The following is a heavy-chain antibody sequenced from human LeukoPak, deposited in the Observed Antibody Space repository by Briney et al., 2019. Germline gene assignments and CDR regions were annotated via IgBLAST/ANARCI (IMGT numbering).Heavy chain of an antibody. J-gene: IGHJ4*02. Sequence: GGTLRLSCAASGFTFTSYWIGWVRQMPGKGLEWMGIIYPGDSDTRYSPSFQGQVTISADKSISTAYLQWSSLKASDTAMYYCATPGYCSSTSCHPFDYWGQGTLVTVSS. D-gene: IGHD2-2*01. V-gene: IGHV5-51*01. CDR3: ATPGYCSSTSCHPFDY. CDR2: IYPGDSDT. CDR1: GFTFTSYW.